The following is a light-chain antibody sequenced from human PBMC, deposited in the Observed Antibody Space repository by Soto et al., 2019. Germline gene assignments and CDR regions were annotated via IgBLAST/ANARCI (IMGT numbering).Light chain of an antibody. Sequence: DIQMTQYPSTLSGSVGDRFTITCRASQTISSWLAWYQQRPGKAPKLLIYEASSLQSGVPSRISGSGSGTDFTLTISSLQPEDFATYYCQQANSFPITFGQGTRLEIK. J-gene: IGKJ5*01. CDR2: EAS. CDR3: QQANSFPIT. CDR1: QTISSW. V-gene: IGKV1-12*01.